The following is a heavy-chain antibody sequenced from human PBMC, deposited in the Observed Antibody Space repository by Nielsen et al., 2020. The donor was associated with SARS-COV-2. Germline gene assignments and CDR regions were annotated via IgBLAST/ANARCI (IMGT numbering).Heavy chain of an antibody. CDR1: GGTFSSYA. D-gene: IGHD5-12*01. Sequence: SVKVSCKASGGTFSSYAISWVRQAPGQGLEWMGRIIPIFGTANYAQKFQGRVTITADESTSTAYMELSSLRSEDTAVYYCARERWLRLGWFDPWGQGTLVTVSS. J-gene: IGHJ5*02. CDR3: ARERWLRLGWFDP. CDR2: IIPIFGTA. V-gene: IGHV1-69*13.